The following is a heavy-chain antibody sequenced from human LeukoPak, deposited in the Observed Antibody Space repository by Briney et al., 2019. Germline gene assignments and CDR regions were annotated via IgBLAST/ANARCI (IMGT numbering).Heavy chain of an antibody. CDR2: ISYDGSTK. CDR3: ARVIAAAGVSYYYGMDV. V-gene: IGHV3-30*04. J-gene: IGHJ6*02. Sequence: PGVSLRLFCAASVFTFSSYAMHWVRQAPGKGLEGVAVISYDGSTKYYADCVKSEFTISRDNYKNTLYLQRKSLRAEDTAVYYCARVIAAAGVSYYYGMDVWGQGTTVTVSS. D-gene: IGHD6-13*01. CDR1: VFTFSSYA.